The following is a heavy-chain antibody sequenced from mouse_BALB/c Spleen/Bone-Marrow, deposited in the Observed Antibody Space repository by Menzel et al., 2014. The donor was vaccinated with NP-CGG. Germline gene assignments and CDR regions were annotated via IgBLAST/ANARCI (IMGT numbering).Heavy chain of an antibody. J-gene: IGHJ2*01. CDR1: GFSLTSYG. V-gene: IGHV2-4-1*01. D-gene: IGHD1-3*01. Sequence: VNVVESGPGLVQPSRSLSITCTVSGFSLTSYGVHWVRQSPGKGLEWLGVIWSGGSTDYNAAVISRLSISKDNSKSQVFFKMNSLQADDTAIYYCARTTLYKGYFDYWGQGTTLTVSS. CDR3: ARTTLYKGYFDY. CDR2: IWSGGST.